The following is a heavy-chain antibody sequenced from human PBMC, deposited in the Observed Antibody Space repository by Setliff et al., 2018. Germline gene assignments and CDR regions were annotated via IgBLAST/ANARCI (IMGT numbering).Heavy chain of an antibody. CDR2: TIPLLPLP. D-gene: IGHD1-7*01. V-gene: IGHV1-69*10. CDR1: GGSFA. J-gene: IGHJ6*03. Sequence: ASVKVSCKASGGSFAITWVRQAPGQGLGWMGGTIPLLPLPNYAVKFQGRVRITADKSTNTAYMELSSLTYEDTAVYYCARSAISGTTKKYYYYMDVWGQGTTVTVSS. CDR3: ARSAISGTTKKYYYYMDV.